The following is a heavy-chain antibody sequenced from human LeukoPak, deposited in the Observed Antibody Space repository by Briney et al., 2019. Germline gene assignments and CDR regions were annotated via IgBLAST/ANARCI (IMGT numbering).Heavy chain of an antibody. V-gene: IGHV4-4*07. D-gene: IGHD1-26*01. Sequence: SETLSLTCTVSGGSISSYYWSWIRQPAGKGLEWIGRIYTSESTNYNPSLKSRVTMSVDTSKNQFSLKLSSVTAADTAVYYCAREGLVGATENWFDPWGQGTLVTVSS. CDR1: GGSISSYY. CDR2: IYTSEST. CDR3: AREGLVGATENWFDP. J-gene: IGHJ5*02.